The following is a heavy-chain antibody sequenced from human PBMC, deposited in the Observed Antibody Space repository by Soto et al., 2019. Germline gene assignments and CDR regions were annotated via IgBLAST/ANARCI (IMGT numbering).Heavy chain of an antibody. D-gene: IGHD3-9*01. V-gene: IGHV1-2*04. CDR2: INPNSGGT. Sequence: ASVKVSCTASGYTFTVYYMHWVRQAPGQGLEWMGWINPNSGGTNYAQKFQGWVTMTRDTSISTAYMELSRLRSDDTAVYYCARGPFYDILTGYPLNFDYWGQGTLVTVSS. CDR3: ARGPFYDILTGYPLNFDY. J-gene: IGHJ4*02. CDR1: GYTFTVYY.